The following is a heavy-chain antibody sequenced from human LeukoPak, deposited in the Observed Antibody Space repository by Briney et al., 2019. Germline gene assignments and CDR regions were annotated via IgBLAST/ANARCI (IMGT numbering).Heavy chain of an antibody. Sequence: GGSLRLSCAASGFTFSSYAMSWVRQAPGKGLEWDSAISGSGGSTYYADSVKGRFTISRDNSKNTLYLQMNSLRAEDTAVYYCAKEPSYGDYGYYFDYWGQGTLVTVSS. J-gene: IGHJ4*02. CDR1: GFTFSSYA. D-gene: IGHD4-17*01. V-gene: IGHV3-23*01. CDR3: AKEPSYGDYGYYFDY. CDR2: ISGSGGST.